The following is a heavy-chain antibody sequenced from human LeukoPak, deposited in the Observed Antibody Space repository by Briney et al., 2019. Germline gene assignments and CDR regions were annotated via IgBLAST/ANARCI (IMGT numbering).Heavy chain of an antibody. CDR2: IYHNGRT. V-gene: IGHV4-39*07. CDR3: ARGPIFGVVQLDY. Sequence: SSETLSLTCFVSGDSISNTNYYWAWIRQPPGKGLEYIGSIYHNGRTYYNPSLTSRVTMSVDTSKSQFSLKLSSVTAADTAVYYCARGPIFGVVQLDYWGQGTLVTVSS. J-gene: IGHJ4*02. D-gene: IGHD3-3*02. CDR1: GDSISNTNYY.